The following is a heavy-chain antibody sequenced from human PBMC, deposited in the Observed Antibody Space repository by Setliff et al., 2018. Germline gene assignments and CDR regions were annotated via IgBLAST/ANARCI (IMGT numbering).Heavy chain of an antibody. CDR1: GGSVRGYY. D-gene: IGHD4-17*01. CDR3: VRSLQGLRFDP. Sequence: PSETLSLTCTVSGGSVRGYYWSWIRQPLGKGLEWIGYMYYSGDTNYNPSLKSRVTISVDTSKNQFSLKLSSVTAADTAVYYCVRSLQGLRFDPWGQGTRVTVSS. V-gene: IGHV4-59*08. CDR2: MYYSGDT. J-gene: IGHJ5*02.